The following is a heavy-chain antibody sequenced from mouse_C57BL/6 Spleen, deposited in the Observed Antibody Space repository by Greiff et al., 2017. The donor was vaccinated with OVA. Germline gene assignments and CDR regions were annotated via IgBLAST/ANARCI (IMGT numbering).Heavy chain of an antibody. J-gene: IGHJ3*01. V-gene: IGHV5-12*01. CDR1: GFTFSDYY. Sequence: EVKVVESGGGLVQPGGSLKLSCAASGFTFSDYYMYWVRQTPEKRLEWVAYISNGGGSTYYPDTVKGRFTISRDNAKNTPYLQMSRLKSEDTAMYYCASVYDYDGGFAYWGQGTLVTVSA. CDR3: ASVYDYDGGFAY. D-gene: IGHD2-4*01. CDR2: ISNGGGST.